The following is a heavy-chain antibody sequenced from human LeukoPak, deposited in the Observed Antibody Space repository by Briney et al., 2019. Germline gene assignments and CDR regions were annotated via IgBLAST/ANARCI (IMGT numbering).Heavy chain of an antibody. CDR3: ARDRGSPDRTTGRSYGMDV. V-gene: IGHV1-2*04. CDR1: GYTFTGYY. J-gene: IGHJ6*04. D-gene: IGHD1-1*01. CDR2: INPNSGGT. Sequence: ASVKVSCKASGYTFTGYYMHWVRQAHGQGLEWMGWINPNSGGTNYAQKFQGWVTMTRDTSISTAYMELSRLRSDDTAVYYCARDRGSPDRTTGRSYGMDVWGKGTTVTVSS.